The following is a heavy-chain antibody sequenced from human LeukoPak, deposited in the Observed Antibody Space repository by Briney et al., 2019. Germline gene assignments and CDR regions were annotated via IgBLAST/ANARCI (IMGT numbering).Heavy chain of an antibody. CDR3: ARGPLLRFLEWLLSTDY. CDR1: GYTFAGYY. Sequence: ASVKVSCKASGYTFAGYYMHWVRQAPGQGLEWMGWINPNSGGTNYAQKFQGRVTMTRDTSISTAYMELSRLRSDDTAVYYCARGPLLRFLEWLLSTDYWGQGTLVTVSS. D-gene: IGHD3-3*01. J-gene: IGHJ4*02. CDR2: INPNSGGT. V-gene: IGHV1-2*02.